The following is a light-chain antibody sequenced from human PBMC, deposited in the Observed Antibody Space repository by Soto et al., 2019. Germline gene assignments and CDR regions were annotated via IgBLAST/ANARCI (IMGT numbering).Light chain of an antibody. CDR3: AAWDDDLHGWV. J-gene: IGLJ1*01. CDR1: RSNIGSTG. V-gene: IGLV1-44*01. CDR2: SDN. Sequence: VLTQPPSASGTPGQRVTISCSGRRSNIGSTGVNWYQHLPGMAPKLLIYSDNKRPSGGPDRFSGSKSGTSASLVISGLQSDDEADYYCAAWDDDLHGWVFGSGTKVTVL.